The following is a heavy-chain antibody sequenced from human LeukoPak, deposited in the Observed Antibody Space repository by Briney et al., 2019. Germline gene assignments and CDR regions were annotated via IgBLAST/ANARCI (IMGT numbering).Heavy chain of an antibody. CDR3: ARQRDGYSYFDY. J-gene: IGHJ4*02. CDR1: GYSFTSYW. CDR2: IYPGDSDA. Sequence: GESLKISCKGSGYSFTSYWIGWVRQMPGKGLEWMGIIYPGDSDARHSPSFQGQVTISADRSLSTAYLQWSSLKASDTAMYYCARQRDGYSYFDYWGQGTLVTVSS. D-gene: IGHD5-24*01. V-gene: IGHV5-51*01.